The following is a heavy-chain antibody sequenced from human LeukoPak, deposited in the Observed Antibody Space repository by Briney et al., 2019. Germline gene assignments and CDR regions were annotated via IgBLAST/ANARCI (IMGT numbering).Heavy chain of an antibody. V-gene: IGHV1-46*01. J-gene: IGHJ4*02. CDR2: INPDGLST. CDR3: ARSPSGTYSDY. D-gene: IGHD1-26*01. CDR1: GYPFTSYY. Sequence: ASVKVSCKASGYPFTSYYMQWVRHAPGQGLEWMGIINPDGLSTHYGQKFQGRVTLTRDTSTSTFYMDLSSLRSEDTAVYYCARSPSGTYSDYWGQGTLVTVSS.